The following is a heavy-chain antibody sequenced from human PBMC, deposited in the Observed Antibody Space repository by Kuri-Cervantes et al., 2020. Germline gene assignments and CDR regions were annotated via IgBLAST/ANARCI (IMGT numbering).Heavy chain of an antibody. CDR1: GFTVSSYA. V-gene: IGHV3-30*01. CDR2: ISYDGSNK. Sequence: LSLTCAASGFTVSSYAMHWVRQAPGKGLEWVAVISYDGSNKYYADSVKGRFTISRDNSKNTLYLQMNSLRAEDTAVYYCAKDVYDYVWGSYFFGAFDIWGQGTMVTVSS. D-gene: IGHD3-16*01. J-gene: IGHJ3*02. CDR3: AKDVYDYVWGSYFFGAFDI.